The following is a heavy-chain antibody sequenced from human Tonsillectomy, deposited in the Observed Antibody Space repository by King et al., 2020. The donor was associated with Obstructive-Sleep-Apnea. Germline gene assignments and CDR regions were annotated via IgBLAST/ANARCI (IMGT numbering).Heavy chain of an antibody. CDR1: GFTFSSYA. CDR2: ISGSGGST. CDR3: AKDLYDFWSGFYLDY. V-gene: IGHV3-23*04. D-gene: IGHD3-3*01. J-gene: IGHJ4*02. Sequence: VQLVESGGGLVQPGGSLRLSCAVSGFTFSSYAMNWVRQAPGKGLEWVSVISGSGGSTYYADSVKGRFPISRDNSKTTLYLQMSSLRAEDTAVYYCAKDLYDFWSGFYLDYWGQGTPVTVSS.